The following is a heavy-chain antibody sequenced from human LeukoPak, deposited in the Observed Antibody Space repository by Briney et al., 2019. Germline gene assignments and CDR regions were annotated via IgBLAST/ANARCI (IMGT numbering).Heavy chain of an antibody. J-gene: IGHJ5*02. CDR2: INHSGST. D-gene: IGHD3-10*01. V-gene: IGHV4-34*01. CDR3: ARGRYGLGSYYSGFHWFDP. CDR1: GGSFSGYY. Sequence: SETLSLTCAVYGGSFSGYYWSWIRQPPGKGLEWIGEINHSGSTNYNPSLKSRVTISVDTSKNQFPLKLSSVTAADTAVYYCARGRYGLGSYYSGFHWFDPWGQGTLVTVSS.